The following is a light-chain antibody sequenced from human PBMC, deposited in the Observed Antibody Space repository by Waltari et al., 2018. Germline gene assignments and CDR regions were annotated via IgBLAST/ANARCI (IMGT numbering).Light chain of an antibody. CDR3: QQYSKWPPHT. CDR1: QSVSSN. V-gene: IGKV3-15*01. J-gene: IGKJ2*01. Sequence: ETVMTQFPATLSVSPGETATISCRASQSVSSNLAWYQQKPGQAPRLLIYGASTRATGIPARFSGSGSGTDFTLTISSLQSEDFAVYYCQQYSKWPPHTFGQGTKLEL. CDR2: GAS.